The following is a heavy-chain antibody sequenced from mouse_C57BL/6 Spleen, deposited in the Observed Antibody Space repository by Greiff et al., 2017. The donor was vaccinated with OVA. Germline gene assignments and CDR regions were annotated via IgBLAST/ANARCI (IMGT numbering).Heavy chain of an antibody. CDR3: ARTYDLYYYAMDY. V-gene: IGHV5-17*01. Sequence: EVQLQESGGGLVKPGGSLKLSCAASGFTFSDYGMHWVRQAPEKGLEWVAYISSGSSTIYYADTVKGRFTISRDNAKNTLFLQMTSLRSEDTAMYYCARTYDLYYYAMDYWGQGTSVTVSS. CDR2: ISSGSSTI. CDR1: GFTFSDYG. J-gene: IGHJ4*01. D-gene: IGHD2-3*01.